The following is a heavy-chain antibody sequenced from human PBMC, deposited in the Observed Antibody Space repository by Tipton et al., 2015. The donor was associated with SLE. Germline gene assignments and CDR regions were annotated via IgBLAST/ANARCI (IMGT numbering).Heavy chain of an antibody. Sequence: QVQLVQSGAEVKKPGASVMVSCKASGHTFDNDDINWMRQATGQGLEWMGWMNPNSGNTGYAQKFQGRVTMTRDTSISTAYMELTSLRFEDTAVDYCARNGGGLGYGGQGPLVTVS. CDR1: GHTFDNDD. V-gene: IGHV1-8*01. CDR3: ARNGGGLGY. D-gene: IGHD3-16*01. J-gene: IGHJ4*02. CDR2: MNPNSGNT.